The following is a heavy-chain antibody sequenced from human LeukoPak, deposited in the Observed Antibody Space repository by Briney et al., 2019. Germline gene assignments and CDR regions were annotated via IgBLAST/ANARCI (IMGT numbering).Heavy chain of an antibody. J-gene: IGHJ4*02. D-gene: IGHD5-18*01. V-gene: IGHV3-21*04. Sequence: GGSLRLSCAASGFTFSSYSMSWVRQAPGKGLEWVSSITTSSTYISYADSVKGRFTISRDNAKNSLYLQMNSLRAEDTAVYYCARGGYTYGSWGQGTLVTVSS. CDR2: ITTSSTYI. CDR3: ARGGYTYGS. CDR1: GFTFSSYS.